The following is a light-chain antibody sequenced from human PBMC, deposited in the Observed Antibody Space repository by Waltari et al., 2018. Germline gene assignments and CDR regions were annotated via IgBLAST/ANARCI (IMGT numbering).Light chain of an antibody. CDR3: QQLNSYPATT. CDR1: QGICSY. V-gene: IGKV1-9*01. Sequence: IQLTQSPSSLSASVGDRITIPCRASQGICSYLAWYQQKPGRAPMLLIYAASTLPSGVPSRFSGSGSGTDFTLTISSLQPEDFATYYCQQLNSYPATTFGGGTKVEIK. CDR2: AAS. J-gene: IGKJ4*01.